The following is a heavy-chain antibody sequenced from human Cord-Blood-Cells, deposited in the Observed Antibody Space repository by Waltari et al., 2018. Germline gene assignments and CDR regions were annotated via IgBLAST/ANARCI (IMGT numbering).Heavy chain of an antibody. CDR1: GGSFSGYY. J-gene: IGHJ4*02. V-gene: IGHV4-34*01. CDR3: ARGLHYYDSSGYYYFDY. D-gene: IGHD3-22*01. CDR2: INHSGRT. Sequence: QVQLQQWGAGLLKPSETLSLTCAVYGGSFSGYYWSWIRQPPGKGLEWIGEINHSGRTNTNPSLKSRVTISVDTSKNQFSLKLGSVTAADTAVYYCARGLHYYDSSGYYYFDYWGQGTLVTVSS.